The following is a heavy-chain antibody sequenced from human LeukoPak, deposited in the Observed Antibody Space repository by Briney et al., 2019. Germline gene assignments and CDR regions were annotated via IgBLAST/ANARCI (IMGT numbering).Heavy chain of an antibody. D-gene: IGHD1-26*01. CDR3: AIHKWELHSSYYYYYYMDV. V-gene: IGHV1-69*13. Sequence: ASVKVSCKASGGTFSSYAINWVRQAPGQGLEWMGGIIPIFGTANYAQKFQGRVTITADESTSTAYMELSSLRSEDTAVYYCAIHKWELHSSYYYYYYMDVWGKGTTVTISS. J-gene: IGHJ6*03. CDR2: IIPIFGTA. CDR1: GGTFSSYA.